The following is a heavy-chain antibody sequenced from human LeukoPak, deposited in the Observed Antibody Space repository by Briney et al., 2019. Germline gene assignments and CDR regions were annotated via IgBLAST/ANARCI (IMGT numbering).Heavy chain of an antibody. V-gene: IGHV4-30-2*01. CDR1: GGSTSSGGYS. CDR2: IYHSGST. CDR3: ARGGSGTNWFDP. J-gene: IGHJ5*02. Sequence: SETLSLTCAVSGGSTSSGGYSWSWIRQPPGKGLEWIGYIYHSGSTYYNPSLKSRVTISVDRSKNQFSLKLSSVTAADTAVYYCARGGSGTNWFDPWGQGTLVTVSS. D-gene: IGHD3-10*01.